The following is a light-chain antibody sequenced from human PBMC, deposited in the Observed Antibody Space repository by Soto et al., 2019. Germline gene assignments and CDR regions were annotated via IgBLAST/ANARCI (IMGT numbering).Light chain of an antibody. CDR1: TSNIGSSA. V-gene: IGLV1-44*01. CDR2: AND. CDR3: AAWDGSLNRYV. Sequence: QSVLTQPPSASGTPGQRVTISCSGSTSNIGSSAVNWYQQLPGTAPKLLIYANDQRPSGVPAQFSGSKSGTSASLAISGLQSEDEADYYCAAWDGSLNRYVFAAGTKVTVL. J-gene: IGLJ1*01.